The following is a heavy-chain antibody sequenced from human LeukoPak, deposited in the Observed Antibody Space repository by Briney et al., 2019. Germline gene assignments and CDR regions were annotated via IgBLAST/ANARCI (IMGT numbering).Heavy chain of an antibody. V-gene: IGHV1-46*01. CDR2: INPSGGST. Sequence: ASVKVSCKASGYTFTSYYMHWVRQAPGQGLEWMGIINPSGGSTSYAQKFQGRVTMTRDMSTGTVYMELSSLRSEDTAVYYCARDFVEGYYDSSGYSFDYWGQGTLVTVSS. D-gene: IGHD3-22*01. CDR3: ARDFVEGYYDSSGYSFDY. J-gene: IGHJ4*02. CDR1: GYTFTSYY.